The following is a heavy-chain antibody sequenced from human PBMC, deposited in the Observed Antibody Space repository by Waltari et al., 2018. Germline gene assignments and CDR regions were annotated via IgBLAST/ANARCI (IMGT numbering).Heavy chain of an antibody. CDR1: GFTFSSYW. V-gene: IGHV3-7*01. Sequence: EVQLVESGGGLVQPGGSLRLSCAASGFTFSSYWMSWVRQAPGKGLEWVANIKQDGSGKYVVDSVKGRFTISRDNAKNVLYLQMNSLRAEDTAVYYWARDLEYYDFWSGYYPTGYYFDYWGQGTLVTVSS. CDR3: ARDLEYYDFWSGYYPTGYYFDY. CDR2: IKQDGSGK. D-gene: IGHD3-3*01. J-gene: IGHJ4*02.